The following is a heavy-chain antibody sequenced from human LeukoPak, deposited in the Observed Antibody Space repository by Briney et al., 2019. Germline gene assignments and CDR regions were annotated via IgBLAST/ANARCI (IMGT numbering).Heavy chain of an antibody. J-gene: IGHJ5*02. V-gene: IGHV1-69*04. CDR3: ARVEPQYSSGWYSWFDP. D-gene: IGHD6-19*01. CDR1: GGTFSSYA. CDR2: IIPILGIA. Sequence: GSSVKVSCKASGGTFSSYAISWVRQAPGQGLVWMGRIIPILGIANYAQKFQGRVTITADKSTSTAYMELRSLRSDDTAVYYCARVEPQYSSGWYSWFDPWGQGTLVTVSS.